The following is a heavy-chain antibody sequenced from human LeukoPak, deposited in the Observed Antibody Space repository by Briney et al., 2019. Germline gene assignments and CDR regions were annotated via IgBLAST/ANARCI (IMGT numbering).Heavy chain of an antibody. D-gene: IGHD3-10*01. CDR2: IYYSGNT. V-gene: IGHV4-59*01. J-gene: IGHJ4*02. CDR3: ARQGSTRNYVFDD. Sequence: SETLCLSCTVSGGSINRDYWSWIRQPPGKGLEWIGCIYYSGNTNYNPSLKSRVTISVDTSNNQFSLKLSSVTAADTAVYYCARQGSTRNYVFDDWGQGILVTLSS. CDR1: GGSINRDY.